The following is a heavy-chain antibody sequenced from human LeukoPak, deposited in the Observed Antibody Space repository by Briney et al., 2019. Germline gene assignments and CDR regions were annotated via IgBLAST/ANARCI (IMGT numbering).Heavy chain of an antibody. CDR1: GGSISSGDYY. CDR2: IYYSGST. D-gene: IGHD3-16*02. J-gene: IGHJ4*02. Sequence: PSQTLSLTCTVSGGSISSGDYYWSWIRQPPGKGLEWIGYIYYSGSTYYNPSLKSRVTISVDTSKNQFSLKLSSVTAADTAVYYCARLMITFGGVIAHFDYWGQGTLVTVSS. V-gene: IGHV4-30-4*08. CDR3: ARLMITFGGVIAHFDY.